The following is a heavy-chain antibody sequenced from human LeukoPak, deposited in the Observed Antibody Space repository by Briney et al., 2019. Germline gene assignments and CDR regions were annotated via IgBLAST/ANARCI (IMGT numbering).Heavy chain of an antibody. J-gene: IGHJ4*02. CDR3: ARTMGITMVRGVIIDKMYYFDY. V-gene: IGHV3-11*03. D-gene: IGHD3-10*01. Sequence: GGSLRLSCAASGFTFSDYYMSWIRQAPGKGLEWASYISSSSSYTNYADSVKGRFTISRDNAKNSLYLQMNSLRAEDTAVYYCARTMGITMVRGVIIDKMYYFDYWGQGTLVTVSS. CDR1: GFTFSDYY. CDR2: ISSSSSYT.